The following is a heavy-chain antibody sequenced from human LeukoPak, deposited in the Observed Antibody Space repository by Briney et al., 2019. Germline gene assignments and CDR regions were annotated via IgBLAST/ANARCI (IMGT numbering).Heavy chain of an antibody. Sequence: GGSLRLSCAASGFTLSSYAMSWVRQAPGKGLEWVSAISGSGGSTYYADSVKGRFTISRDNSKNTLYLQMNSLRAEDTAVYYCAKAGADGYNSYWFDYWGQGTLVTVSS. CDR2: ISGSGGST. D-gene: IGHD5-24*01. CDR3: AKAGADGYNSYWFDY. CDR1: GFTLSSYA. J-gene: IGHJ4*02. V-gene: IGHV3-23*01.